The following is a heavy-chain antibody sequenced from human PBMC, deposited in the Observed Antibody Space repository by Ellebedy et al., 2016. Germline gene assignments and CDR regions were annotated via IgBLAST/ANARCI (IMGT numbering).Heavy chain of an antibody. CDR3: ARDQGRGWYDYYGMDV. CDR2: ISATSSYK. CDR1: GFSFTEYS. D-gene: IGHD6-19*01. V-gene: IGHV3-21*06. J-gene: IGHJ6*02. Sequence: GGSLRLSCRSSGFSFTEYSMSWVRQAPGKGLEWVSFISATSSYKYYAESMEGRLTISRDNAKSSVYLEMSGLRVEDTAVYYCARDQGRGWYDYYGMDVWGQGTTVTVSS.